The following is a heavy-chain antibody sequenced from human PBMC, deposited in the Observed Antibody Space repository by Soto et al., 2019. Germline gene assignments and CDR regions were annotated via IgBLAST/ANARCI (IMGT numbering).Heavy chain of an antibody. V-gene: IGHV4-39*01. Sequence: SETLSLTCTVSGGSISSSTYYWGWMRQPPGKGLEWIASFFIGGDTYYTPSLKSRVTISVDTSKNQFSLKLSSVTAADTAIYYCAIIGGAYGSNNWFDPWGQGAL. CDR3: AIIGGAYGSNNWFDP. CDR1: GGSISSSTYY. D-gene: IGHD3-16*01. CDR2: FFIGGDT. J-gene: IGHJ5*02.